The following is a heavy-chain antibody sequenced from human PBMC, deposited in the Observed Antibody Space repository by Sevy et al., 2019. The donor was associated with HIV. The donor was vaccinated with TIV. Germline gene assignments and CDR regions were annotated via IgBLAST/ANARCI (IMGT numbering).Heavy chain of an antibody. Sequence: GSLRLSCAASGFTFSSYWMSWVRQAPGKGLEWVANIKQDGSDKYWVDSVKGRFTISRDNAKNSLYLQMNSLRAEDTAVYYCARVGRITMVRGVIKQTQVFDYWGQGTLVTVSS. CDR1: GFTFSSYW. D-gene: IGHD3-10*01. CDR2: IKQDGSDK. V-gene: IGHV3-7*01. J-gene: IGHJ4*02. CDR3: ARVGRITMVRGVIKQTQVFDY.